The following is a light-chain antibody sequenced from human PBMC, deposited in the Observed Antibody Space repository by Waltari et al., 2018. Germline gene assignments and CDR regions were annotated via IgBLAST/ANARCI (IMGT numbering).Light chain of an antibody. V-gene: IGKV3-15*01. CDR2: ASS. CDR1: QSVSSN. CDR3: QQYNNWPPSIT. Sequence: ELVMTQSPAPLSASPGERATISRRSSQSVSSNLAWYQHKPGQAPSLLIYASSTSATGIPARFSGGGSGTEFALTISSLQSEDFAVYYCQQYNNWPPSITFGQGTRLEIK. J-gene: IGKJ5*01.